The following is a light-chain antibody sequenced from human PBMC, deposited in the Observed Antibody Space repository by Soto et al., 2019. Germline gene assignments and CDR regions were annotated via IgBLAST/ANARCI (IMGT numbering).Light chain of an antibody. CDR2: EVS. Sequence: QSVLTQPASVSGSPGQSITISCTATSSDVGIYNYVSWYQQHPGKAPKLMIYEVSNRPSGVSNRFSGSKSGNTASLTISGLQAEDEADYYCATWDGSLPAEVFGGGTKLTVL. J-gene: IGLJ2*01. CDR1: SSDVGIYNY. V-gene: IGLV2-14*01. CDR3: ATWDGSLPAEV.